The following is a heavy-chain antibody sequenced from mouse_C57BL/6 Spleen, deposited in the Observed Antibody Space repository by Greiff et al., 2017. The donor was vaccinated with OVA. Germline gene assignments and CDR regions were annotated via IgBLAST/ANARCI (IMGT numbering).Heavy chain of an antibody. CDR1: GYTFTSYW. CDR2: IDPSDSET. Sequence: QVQLQQPGAELVRPGSSVKLSCKASGYTFTSYWMHWVKQRPIQGLEWIGNIDPSDSETHYNQKFKDKATLTVDKSSSTAYMQLSSLTSEDSAVYYCARGDYDYDRDFDYWGQGTTLTVSS. J-gene: IGHJ2*01. CDR3: ARGDYDYDRDFDY. V-gene: IGHV1-52*01. D-gene: IGHD2-4*01.